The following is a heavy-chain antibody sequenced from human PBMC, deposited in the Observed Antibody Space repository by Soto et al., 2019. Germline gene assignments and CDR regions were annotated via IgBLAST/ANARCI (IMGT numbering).Heavy chain of an antibody. CDR1: VSTFTISG. D-gene: IGHD3-9*01. CDR3: ARDPMTGYLQFDY. V-gene: IGHV1-18*01. CDR2: INTYNGNT. J-gene: IGHJ4*02. Sequence: QIQLVQAGAEVKKPGAPGRVPCRPPVSTFTISGFSWLRQAPGQGLEWMGWINTYNGNTHYTQKLQGRVTMTTDTSTRTAYMELRSLRSDDTAVYYCARDPMTGYLQFDYWGQGTLVTVSS.